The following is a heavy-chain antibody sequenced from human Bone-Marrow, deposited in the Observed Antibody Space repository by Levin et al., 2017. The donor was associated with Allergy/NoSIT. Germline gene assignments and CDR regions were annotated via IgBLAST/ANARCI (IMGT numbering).Heavy chain of an antibody. CDR2: INHSGST. J-gene: IGHJ4*02. V-gene: IGHV4-39*07. CDR1: GYSISGSAYY. D-gene: IGHD3-9*01. CDR3: ARAGRYDY. Sequence: PSQTLSLTCTVSGYSISGSAYYWGWIRQPPGKGLEWIGSINHSGSTYYNPSLKSRVTISVDTSKSQFSLKLSSVTAADTAVYYCARAGRYDYWGQGALVTVSS.